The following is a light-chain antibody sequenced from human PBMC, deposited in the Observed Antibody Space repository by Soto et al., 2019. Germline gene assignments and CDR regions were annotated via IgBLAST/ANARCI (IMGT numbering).Light chain of an antibody. CDR1: SSNIGAGYY. CDR3: QSYDSSLSGWV. V-gene: IGLV1-40*01. CDR2: GDT. Sequence: QSVLTQPPSVSGAPGQRVTISCTGSSSNIGAGYYVHWYQQLPGTAPKLLIYGDTNRPSGVPDRFSGSKSGTSASLAITGLQAGDEADYYCQSYDSSLSGWVFGGGTKVTVL. J-gene: IGLJ3*02.